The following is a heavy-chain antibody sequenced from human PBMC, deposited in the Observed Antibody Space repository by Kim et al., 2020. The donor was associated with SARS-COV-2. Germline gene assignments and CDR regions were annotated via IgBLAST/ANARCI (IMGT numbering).Heavy chain of an antibody. CDR2: K. Sequence: KYNVDSVKGRFTISRENAKNSLYLQMNSLRAEDTAVYYCARDVPGFWSGYDWGQGTLVTVSS. CDR3: ARDVPGFWSGYD. V-gene: IGHV3-7*01. J-gene: IGHJ4*02. D-gene: IGHD3-3*01.